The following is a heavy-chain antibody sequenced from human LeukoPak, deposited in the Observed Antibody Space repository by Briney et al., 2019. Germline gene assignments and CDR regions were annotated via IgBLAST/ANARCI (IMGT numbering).Heavy chain of an antibody. V-gene: IGHV1-2*02. CDR2: INPNSGGT. J-gene: IGHJ6*02. CDR3: ARGGWLQQTYYYYGMDV. Sequence: GASVKVSCKASGYTFTGYYMHWVRQAPGQGLEWMGWINPNSGGTNYAQKFQGRVTMTRDTSISTAYMELSRLRSDDTAVYYCARGGWLQQTYYYYGMDVWGQGTTVTVSS. D-gene: IGHD5-18*01. CDR1: GYTFTGYY.